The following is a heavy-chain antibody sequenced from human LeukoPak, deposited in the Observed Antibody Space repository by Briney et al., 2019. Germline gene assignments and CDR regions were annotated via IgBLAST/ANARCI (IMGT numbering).Heavy chain of an antibody. D-gene: IGHD3-22*01. CDR1: GDSITRRSYF. J-gene: IGHJ5*02. Sequence: SETLSLICTVSGDSITRRSYFWAWIRQRPGKGLEWIGSVYYTGNTYYNPSLKSRVTISLATSDNQVSLTVSSVTAADTAIYFCAIDDPSSFYYESRGNWFDPWGQGALVTVSS. CDR2: VYYTGNT. V-gene: IGHV4-39*02. CDR3: AIDDPSSFYYESRGNWFDP.